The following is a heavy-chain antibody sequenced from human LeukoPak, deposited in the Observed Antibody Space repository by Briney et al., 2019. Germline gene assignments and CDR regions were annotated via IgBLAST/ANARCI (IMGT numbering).Heavy chain of an antibody. V-gene: IGHV4-34*01. D-gene: IGHD3-10*01. Sequence: SETLSLTCAVYGGSFTNYYWSWIRQTPGEGLEWIGEINHSGTTHYSPSLKSRVTISVDPSKNQFSLKLTSVTAADTAVYYCAKSNGYGLVDIWGQGTMVTVSS. CDR1: GGSFTNYY. CDR3: AKSNGYGLVDI. J-gene: IGHJ3*02. CDR2: INHSGTT.